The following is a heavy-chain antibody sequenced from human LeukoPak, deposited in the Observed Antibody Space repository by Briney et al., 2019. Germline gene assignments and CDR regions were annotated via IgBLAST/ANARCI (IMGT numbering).Heavy chain of an antibody. CDR3: AKDILGGFGELLAGAYGMDV. V-gene: IGHV3-9*01. J-gene: IGHJ6*02. Sequence: GGSLRLSCAASGFTFDDFAMHWVRQAPGKGLEWVSGISWNSGSIGYADSVKGRFTISRDNAKNSLYLQMNSLRAEDTALYYCAKDILGGFGELLAGAYGMDVWGQGTTVTVSS. CDR2: ISWNSGSI. CDR1: GFTFDDFA. D-gene: IGHD3-10*01.